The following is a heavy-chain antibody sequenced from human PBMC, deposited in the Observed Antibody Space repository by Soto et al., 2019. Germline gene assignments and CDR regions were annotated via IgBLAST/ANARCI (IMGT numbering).Heavy chain of an antibody. J-gene: IGHJ4*02. Sequence: PGESLKISCQGSGYSFTTYWIAWVRQMPGKGLGWMGIIYPGDSDTRYSPSFQGQVTISADKSINTAYLQLSRLTASDTAMYYCGRQYCGGDCYSGYWGQGTLVTVSS. D-gene: IGHD2-21*02. V-gene: IGHV5-51*01. CDR2: IYPGDSDT. CDR1: GYSFTTYW. CDR3: GRQYCGGDCYSGY.